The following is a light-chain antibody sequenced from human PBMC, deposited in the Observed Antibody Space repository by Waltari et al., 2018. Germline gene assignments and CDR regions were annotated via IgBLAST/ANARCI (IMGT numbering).Light chain of an antibody. Sequence: DIVMTQSPDSLAVSLGERATINCKSSQSVLYSSNNKNYLAWYQQKPGQPPKLLIYWASTRESGVPDRFSGSGSGTDFTLTISSLQAEDVAVYYCHQYYTNTWTFGQGTKVVVK. CDR3: HQYYTNTWT. CDR1: QSVLYSSNNKNY. J-gene: IGKJ1*01. CDR2: WAS. V-gene: IGKV4-1*01.